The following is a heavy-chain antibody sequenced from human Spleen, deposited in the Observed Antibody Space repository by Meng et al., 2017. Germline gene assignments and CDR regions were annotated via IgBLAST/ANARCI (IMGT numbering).Heavy chain of an antibody. CDR3: VRSSGWVRTGFDP. D-gene: IGHD6-19*01. Sequence: QPQLRESGPGLVKPSEALSLTCSVSGGSISTSGYYWGWIRRPPGEGLEWIGSIGHSGITYYTPSLKSRVTVSIDTSKSQFSLKLTSVTAADTAVYYCVRSSGWVRTGFDPWGQGTLVTVSS. CDR2: IGHSGIT. CDR1: GGSISTSGYY. J-gene: IGHJ5*02. V-gene: IGHV4-39*01.